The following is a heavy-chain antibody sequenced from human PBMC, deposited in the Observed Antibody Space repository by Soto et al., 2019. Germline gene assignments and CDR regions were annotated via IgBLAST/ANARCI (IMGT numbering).Heavy chain of an antibody. CDR2: IYHSGST. CDR1: GGSISSSNW. Sequence: LSLTCAVSGGSISSSNWWSWVRQPPGKGLEWIGEIYHSGSTNYNPSLKSRVTISVDKSKNQFSLKLSSVTAADTAVYYCARDGAARPDYYYGMDVWGQGTTVTVSS. J-gene: IGHJ6*02. D-gene: IGHD6-6*01. V-gene: IGHV4-4*02. CDR3: ARDGAARPDYYYGMDV.